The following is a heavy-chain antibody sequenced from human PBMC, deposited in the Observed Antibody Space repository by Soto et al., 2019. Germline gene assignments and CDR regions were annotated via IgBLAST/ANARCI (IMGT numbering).Heavy chain of an antibody. CDR3: ARFGGWFYP. CDR2: IYYNGNT. J-gene: IGHJ5*02. CDR1: GGSIDSYL. Sequence: QVRLQESGPGLVKPSETLSLTCSVSGGSIDSYLWNWLRQPPGMGLEWIGYIYYNGNTNYNPSLKSRVTITVDTSKNPFSLKLNSVTAADTAVYFCARFGGWFYPWGQGTLVTVSS. D-gene: IGHD3-10*01. V-gene: IGHV4-59*08.